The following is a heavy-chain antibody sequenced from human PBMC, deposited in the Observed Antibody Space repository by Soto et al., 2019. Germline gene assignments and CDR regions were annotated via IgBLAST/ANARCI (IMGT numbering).Heavy chain of an antibody. J-gene: IGHJ4*02. CDR3: ARDIGSGYAFFGY. CDR1: GFTFSSYS. Sequence: EVQLVESGGGLVQPGGSLRLSCAASGFTFSSYSMNWVRQAPGKGLEWVSYISSSSSTIYYADSVKGRFTISRDNAKNSLYLQMNSLRAEDTAVYYCARDIGSGYAFFGYWGQGTLVTVSS. CDR2: ISSSSSTI. V-gene: IGHV3-48*01. D-gene: IGHD5-12*01.